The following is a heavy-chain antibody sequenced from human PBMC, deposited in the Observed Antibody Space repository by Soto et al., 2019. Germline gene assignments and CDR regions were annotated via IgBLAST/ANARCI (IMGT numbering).Heavy chain of an antibody. V-gene: IGHV4-30-4*01. D-gene: IGHD5-18*01. J-gene: IGHJ4*02. CDR2: IYYSGST. CDR1: GGSISSGDYY. Sequence: SETLSLTCTVSGGSISSGDYYWSWIRQPPGKGLEWIGYIYYSGSTYYNPSLKSRVTISVDTSKNQFSLKLSSVTAADTAVYYCARDTAMVKGIFDYWGQGTLVTVSS. CDR3: ARDTAMVKGIFDY.